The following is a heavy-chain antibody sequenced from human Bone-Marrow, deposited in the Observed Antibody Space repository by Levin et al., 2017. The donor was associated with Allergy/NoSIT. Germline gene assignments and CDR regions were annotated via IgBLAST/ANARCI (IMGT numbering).Heavy chain of an antibody. CDR2: IYPGDSHT. Sequence: GESLKISCKVSGYSFSSYWIGWVRQMPGKGLEWMGTIYPGDSHTRYSPAFQGHVTISADKSVSAAYLPWNSLKASDTAIYYCARIVVNYDYVGGSYRSGYYFDYWGQGTLVTVSS. CDR1: GYSFSSYW. D-gene: IGHD3-16*02. V-gene: IGHV5-51*01. J-gene: IGHJ4*02. CDR3: ARIVVNYDYVGGSYRSGYYFDY.